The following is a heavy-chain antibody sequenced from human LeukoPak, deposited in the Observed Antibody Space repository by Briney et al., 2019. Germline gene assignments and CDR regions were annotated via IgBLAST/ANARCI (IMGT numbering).Heavy chain of an antibody. CDR3: ARLVKVDCGMDV. Sequence: SETLSLTCTVSGGSISSYYWSWIRQPPGKGLEWSGYIYYSGSTNYNPSLKRRVTISVDTSKNQFSLKLSSVTAADTGVYYCARLVKVDCGMDVWGEGTTVTVSS. D-gene: IGHD2-15*01. CDR1: GGSISSYY. J-gene: IGHJ6*04. CDR2: IYYSGST. V-gene: IGHV4-59*08.